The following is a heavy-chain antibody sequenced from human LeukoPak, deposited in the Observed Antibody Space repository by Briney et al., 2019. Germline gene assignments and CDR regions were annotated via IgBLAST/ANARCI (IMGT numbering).Heavy chain of an antibody. CDR3: ATVRYYDSSGFGY. Sequence: ASVEVSCKASGYTFTSYGISWVRQAPGQGLEWMGWISAYNGNTNYAQKLQGRVTVTTDTSTSTAYMELRSLRSDDTAVYYCATVRYYDSSGFGYWGQGTLVTVSS. CDR1: GYTFTSYG. J-gene: IGHJ4*02. V-gene: IGHV1-18*01. D-gene: IGHD3-22*01. CDR2: ISAYNGNT.